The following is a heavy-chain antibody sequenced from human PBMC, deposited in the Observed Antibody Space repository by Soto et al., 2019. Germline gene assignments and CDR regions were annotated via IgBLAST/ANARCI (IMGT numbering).Heavy chain of an antibody. V-gene: IGHV3-74*01. CDR3: ANDIIVIPGAKGLDY. D-gene: IGHD2-2*01. Sequence: GGSLRLSCAASGFTFSNAWMSWVRQAPGKGLVWVSRINSDGSSTSYADSVKGRFTISRDNAKNTLYLQMNSLRSEDTAVYYCANDIIVIPGAKGLDYWGQGALVTVSS. J-gene: IGHJ4*02. CDR2: INSDGSST. CDR1: GFTFSNAW.